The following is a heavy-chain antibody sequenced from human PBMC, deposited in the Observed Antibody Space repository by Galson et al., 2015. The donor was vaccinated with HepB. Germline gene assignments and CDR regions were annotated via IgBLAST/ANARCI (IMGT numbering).Heavy chain of an antibody. CDR2: ISGSGGST. CDR1: GFTFSSYA. J-gene: IGHJ6*02. D-gene: IGHD2-2*01. Sequence: SLRLSCAASGFTFSSYAMSWVRQAPGKGLEWVSAISGSGGSTYYADSVKGRFTISRDNSKNTLYLQMNSLRAEDTAVYYCAKDIDIVVVPAAQYYYYYYGMDVWGQGTTVTVSS. CDR3: AKDIDIVVVPAAQYYYYYYGMDV. V-gene: IGHV3-23*01.